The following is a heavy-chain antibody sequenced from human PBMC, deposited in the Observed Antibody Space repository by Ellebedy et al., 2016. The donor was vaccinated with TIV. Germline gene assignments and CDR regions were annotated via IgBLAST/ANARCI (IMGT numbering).Heavy chain of an antibody. D-gene: IGHD2-2*02. CDR3: ASLSPIPPFDY. CDR1: GFTFSSYW. J-gene: IGHJ4*02. V-gene: IGHV3-7*01. CDR2: IKQDGSEK. Sequence: GESLKISXAASGFTFSSYWMSWVRQAPGKGLEWVANIKQDGSEKYYVDSVKGRFTISRDNAKNSLYLQMNSLRAEDTAVYYCASLSPIPPFDYWGQGTLVTVSS.